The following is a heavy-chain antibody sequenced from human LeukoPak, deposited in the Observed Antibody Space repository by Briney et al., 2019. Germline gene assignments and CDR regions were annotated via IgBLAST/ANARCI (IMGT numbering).Heavy chain of an antibody. V-gene: IGHV1-2*02. J-gene: IGHJ5*02. CDR1: GYTFTASY. CDR2: INPNSGET. CDR3: ARVLGSRVDP. Sequence: ASVKVSCKTSGYTFTASYMHWVRQAPGQELEWMGWINPNSGETNYAPKFQGRVTMTRDTSISTAYMEVTRLTSDDTAMYYCARVLGSRVDPWGQGTLVTVSS.